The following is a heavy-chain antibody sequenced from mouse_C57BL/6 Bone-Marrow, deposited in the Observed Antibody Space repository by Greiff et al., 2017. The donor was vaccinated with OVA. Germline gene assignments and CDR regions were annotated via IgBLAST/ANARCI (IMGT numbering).Heavy chain of an antibody. CDR3: AIYYDYDWFAY. V-gene: IGHV1-59*01. J-gene: IGHJ3*01. CDR2: IDPSDSYT. Sequence: VQLQQPGPELVRPGTSVKLSCKASGYTFTSYWMHWVKQRPGQGLEWIGVIDPSDSYTNYNQKFKGQATLTVDTSSRTAYMQLSSLTSDDSAVDYCAIYYDYDWFAYWGQGTLVTVSA. CDR1: GYTFTSYW. D-gene: IGHD2-4*01.